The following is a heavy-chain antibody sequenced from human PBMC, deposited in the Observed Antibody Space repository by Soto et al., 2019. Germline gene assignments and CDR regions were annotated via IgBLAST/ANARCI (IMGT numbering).Heavy chain of an antibody. CDR3: AKGDLSTGAFDI. CDR2: ISGGGETT. J-gene: IGHJ3*02. D-gene: IGHD3-10*01. V-gene: IGHV3-23*01. CDR1: GFTFSSYA. Sequence: GSLRLSCAASGFTFSSYAMWWVRQAPGKGLECVSAISGGGETTYYADSVKGRFTISRDNSKNTLYLQMNSLRAEDTAVYYCAKGDLSTGAFDIWGQGTMVTVSS.